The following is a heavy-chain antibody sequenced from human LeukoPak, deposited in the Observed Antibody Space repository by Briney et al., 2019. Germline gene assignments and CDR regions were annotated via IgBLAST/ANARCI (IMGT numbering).Heavy chain of an antibody. V-gene: IGHV4-31*03. Sequence: SETLSLTCTVSGCSISSGGYYWSWIRQHPGKGLEWIGYIYYSGSTYYNPSLKSRVTISVDTSKNQFSLKLSSVTAADTAVYYCARASGAITGTTYYYYGMDVWGQGTTVTVSS. CDR1: GCSISSGGYY. J-gene: IGHJ6*02. CDR2: IYYSGST. D-gene: IGHD1-7*01. CDR3: ARASGAITGTTYYYYGMDV.